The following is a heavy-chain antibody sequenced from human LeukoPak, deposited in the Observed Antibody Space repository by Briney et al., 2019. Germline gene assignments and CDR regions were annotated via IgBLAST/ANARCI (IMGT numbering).Heavy chain of an antibody. CDR2: ISAYNGDT. CDR3: ARSLLVVPDASGEHDAFDM. D-gene: IGHD2-8*02. V-gene: IGHV1-18*01. J-gene: IGHJ3*02. CDR1: GYTFTHYR. Sequence: ASVKVSCKTSGYTFTHYRISWVRQAPGQGLEWVGWISAYNGDTKYAQNIQDKVTMTTDTSTTTAYMELRSLTSDDTAVYYCARSLLVVPDASGEHDAFDMWGQGTMVTVSS.